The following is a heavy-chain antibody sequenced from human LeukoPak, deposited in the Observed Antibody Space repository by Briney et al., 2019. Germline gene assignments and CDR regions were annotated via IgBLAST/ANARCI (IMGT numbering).Heavy chain of an antibody. V-gene: IGHV3-30*18. D-gene: IGHD5-18*01. CDR3: AKVQRIQLWSPFDY. J-gene: IGHJ4*02. CDR2: ISYDGSNK. CDR1: GFTFSSYG. Sequence: GGSLRLSCAASGFTFSSYGMHWVRQAPGKGLEWVAVISYDGSNKYYADSVKGRFTISRDNSKNTLYLQMNSLRAEDTAVYYCAKVQRIQLWSPFDYWGQGTLVTVSS.